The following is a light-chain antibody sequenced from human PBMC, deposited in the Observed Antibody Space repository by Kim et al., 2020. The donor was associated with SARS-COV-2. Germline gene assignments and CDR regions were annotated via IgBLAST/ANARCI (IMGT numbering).Light chain of an antibody. V-gene: IGLV3-1*01. CDR2: QDS. Sequence: GSPEQTASITCSGDKLGDKYVCWYQQKPGQSPVLVIYQDSKRPSGIPERFSGSNSGYTATLTISGTQAMDEADYYCQSWDSSTVVFGGGTQLTVL. CDR3: QSWDSSTVV. CDR1: KLGDKY. J-gene: IGLJ2*01.